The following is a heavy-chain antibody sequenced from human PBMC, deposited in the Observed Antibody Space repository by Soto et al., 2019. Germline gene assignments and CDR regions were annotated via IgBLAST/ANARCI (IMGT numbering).Heavy chain of an antibody. J-gene: IGHJ4*02. D-gene: IGHD6-13*01. V-gene: IGHV1-69*13. CDR3: VRDSGAKLSSS. CDR1: GGTFSSYR. Sequence: GASVKVSCKASGGTFSSYRINWVRQAPGQGFEWVGGIVPIYRTADYAQKFQGRVTITADESARTSYMELRSLKSQDTAVYYCVRDSGAKLSSSWGKGPLVTVSS. CDR2: IVPIYRTA.